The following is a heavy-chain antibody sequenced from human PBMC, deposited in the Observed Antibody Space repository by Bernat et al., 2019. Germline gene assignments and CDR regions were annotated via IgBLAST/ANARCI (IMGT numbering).Heavy chain of an antibody. D-gene: IGHD2-15*01. V-gene: IGHV3-33*01. Sequence: QVQLVDSGGGVVQPGRSLRVSCAASGFTFSNYGMHWVRQAPGKGLEWVAVIWHDGSNKYYGASVKGRFTISRDNSKNILYLQMDSLRAEDSAVYYCARDDDRTGGSCSLDSWGQGTLVTVSS. CDR2: IWHDGSNK. CDR3: ARDDDRTGGSCSLDS. J-gene: IGHJ4*02. CDR1: GFTFSNYG.